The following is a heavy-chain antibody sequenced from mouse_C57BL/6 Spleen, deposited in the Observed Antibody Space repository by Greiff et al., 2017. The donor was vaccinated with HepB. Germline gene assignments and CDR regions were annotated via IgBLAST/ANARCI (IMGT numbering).Heavy chain of an antibody. CDR3: ARHEDRGNWGPWYFDV. J-gene: IGHJ1*03. V-gene: IGHV1-62-2*01. Sequence: VQLQQSGAELVKPGASVKLSCQASGYTFTEYTIHWVKQRSGQGLEWIGWFYPGSGSIKYNEKFKDKATLTADKSSSTVYMELSRLTSEDSAVYFCARHEDRGNWGPWYFDVWGTGTTVTVSS. D-gene: IGHD4-1*01. CDR1: GYTFTEYT. CDR2: FYPGSGSI.